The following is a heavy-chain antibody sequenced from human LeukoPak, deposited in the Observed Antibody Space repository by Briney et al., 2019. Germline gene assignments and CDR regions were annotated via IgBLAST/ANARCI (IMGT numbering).Heavy chain of an antibody. D-gene: IGHD4-11*01. J-gene: IGHJ4*02. Sequence: PSETLSLTCTVSGGSISSYYWSWIRQPPGKGLEWIGYIYYSGSTNYNPSLKSRVTISVDTSKNQFSLKLNSVTAADTAVYYCARLRGNYFPDYWGQGTLVTVSS. V-gene: IGHV4-59*01. CDR3: ARLRGNYFPDY. CDR1: GGSISSYY. CDR2: IYYSGST.